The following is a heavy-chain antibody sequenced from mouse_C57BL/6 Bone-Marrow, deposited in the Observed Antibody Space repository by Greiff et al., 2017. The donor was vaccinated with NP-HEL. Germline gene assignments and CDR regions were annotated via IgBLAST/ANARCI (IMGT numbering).Heavy chain of an antibody. CDR1: GYTFTSYW. D-gene: IGHD2-5*01. J-gene: IGHJ2*01. CDR3: ARSYSNFDY. CDR2: IYPSDSET. V-gene: IGHV1-52*01. Sequence: VQLQQPGAELVRPGSSVKLSCKASGYTFTSYWMPCVQQRPIQGLEWIGNIYPSDSETHYNQKFKDKATLTVDKSSSTAYMQLSSLTSEDSAVYYCARSYSNFDYWGQGTTLTVSS.